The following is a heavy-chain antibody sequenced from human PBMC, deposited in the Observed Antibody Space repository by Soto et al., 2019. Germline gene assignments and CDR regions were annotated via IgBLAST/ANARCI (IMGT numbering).Heavy chain of an antibody. CDR2: IYYSGST. Sequence: QVQLQESGPGLVKPSQTLSLTCTVSGGYISSDTYYWNWIRQHPGRSLEWIGYIYYSGSTSYNPSLTSRVAISLDTSKNQFSLKLSSVTDADTAVYYCARGRGYSYGVFDYWGQGALVTVSS. CDR1: GGYISSDTYY. J-gene: IGHJ4*02. D-gene: IGHD5-18*01. CDR3: ARGRGYSYGVFDY. V-gene: IGHV4-31*03.